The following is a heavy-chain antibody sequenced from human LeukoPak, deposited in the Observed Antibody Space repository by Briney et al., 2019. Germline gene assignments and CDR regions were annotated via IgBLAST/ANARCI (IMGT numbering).Heavy chain of an antibody. CDR2: ISNDGSRK. CDR3: ARGADLTTITGVYFDY. D-gene: IGHD4-11*01. Sequence: GGSLRLSCAASGFTLSSYAVHWGRQAPGKGLEWVALISNDGSRKSYADSVKGRFTISRDNSMDTLSLQMNSLTTEDTAVYSCARGADLTTITGVYFDYWGQGTLVTVSS. V-gene: IGHV3-30-3*01. CDR1: GFTLSSYA. J-gene: IGHJ4*02.